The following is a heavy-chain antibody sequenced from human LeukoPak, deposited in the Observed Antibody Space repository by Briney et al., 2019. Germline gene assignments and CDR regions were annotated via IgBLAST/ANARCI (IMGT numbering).Heavy chain of an antibody. CDR3: ARDSERRGYSYGSPFDY. V-gene: IGHV1-46*01. CDR2: INPSGGST. CDR1: GYTFTSHY. J-gene: IGHJ4*02. D-gene: IGHD5-18*01. Sequence: ASVKVSCKASGYTFTSHYMHWVRQAPGQGLEWMGIINPSGGSTSYAQKFQGRVTMTRDMSTSTVYMELSSLRSEDTAVYYCARDSERRGYSYGSPFDYWGQGTLVTVSS.